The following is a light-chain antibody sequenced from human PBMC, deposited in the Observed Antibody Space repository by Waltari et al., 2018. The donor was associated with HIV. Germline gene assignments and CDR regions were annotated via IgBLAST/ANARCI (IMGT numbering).Light chain of an antibody. CDR1: KLGDTY. Sequence: SFDLTQPPSVSVSPGQTATITCSGEKLGDTYTSWYQQKPGHSPVMVIFQDTRRPSGIPERLSGSYSGDTATLTISGTQTLDEADYYCQAWDTNTAQVVFGGETKLTVL. J-gene: IGLJ2*01. V-gene: IGLV3-1*01. CDR2: QDT. CDR3: QAWDTNTAQVV.